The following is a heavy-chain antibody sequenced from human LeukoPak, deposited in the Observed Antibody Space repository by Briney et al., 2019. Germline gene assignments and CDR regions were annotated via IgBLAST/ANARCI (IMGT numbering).Heavy chain of an antibody. V-gene: IGHV6-1*01. J-gene: IGHJ6*03. CDR3: ARDRVRFLEWLPPGYYYMDV. D-gene: IGHD3-3*01. CDR1: GDSVSSNSAA. Sequence: SQTLSLTCAISGDSVSSNSAAWNWTRQSPSRGLESLGRTYYRSKWYNDYAVSVKSRITINPDTSKNQFSLQLNSVTPEDTAVYYCARDRVRFLEWLPPGYYYMDVWGKGTTVTVSS. CDR2: TYYRSKWYN.